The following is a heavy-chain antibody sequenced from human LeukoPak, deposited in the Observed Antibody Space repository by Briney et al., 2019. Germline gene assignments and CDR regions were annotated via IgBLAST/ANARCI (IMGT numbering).Heavy chain of an antibody. CDR2: IKQDGSEK. Sequence: GGSLRLSCTASGFTFGDYAMSWVRQAPGKGLEWVANIKQDGSEKYYVDFVKGRFTISRDNAKNSLYLQMNSLRAEDTAVYYCARVWAYYYGSGSQIYPYWGQGTLVTVSS. D-gene: IGHD3-10*01. J-gene: IGHJ4*02. CDR1: GFTFGDYA. CDR3: ARVWAYYYGSGSQIYPY. V-gene: IGHV3-7*01.